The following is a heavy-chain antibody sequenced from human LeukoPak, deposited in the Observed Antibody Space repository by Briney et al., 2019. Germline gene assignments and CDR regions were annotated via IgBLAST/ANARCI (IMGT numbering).Heavy chain of an antibody. CDR3: ASGTSHCSSTSCGLDP. Sequence: GRSLRLSCAASGFTLSSYAMHWVRQAPGKGLEWVSSISSSSSYIYYADSVKGRFTISRDNAKNSLYLQMNSLRAEDTAVYYCASGTSHCSSTSCGLDPWGQGTLVTVSS. CDR1: GFTLSSYA. D-gene: IGHD2-2*01. V-gene: IGHV3-21*01. J-gene: IGHJ5*02. CDR2: ISSSSSYI.